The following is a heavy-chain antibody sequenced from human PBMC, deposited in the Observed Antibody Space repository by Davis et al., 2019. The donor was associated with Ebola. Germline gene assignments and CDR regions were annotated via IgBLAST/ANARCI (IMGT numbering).Heavy chain of an antibody. J-gene: IGHJ6*03. Sequence: PSEPLSLTSTVSGGSISRGGSYWTWIRQHPGKGLEWIGYIYYSGNTYYKPSLKSRVTISLDTSKNQFSLNLYSVTAADTAVYYCARDLRYDSSGYDYYFYMDVWGKGTTVTVSS. CDR3: ARDLRYDSSGYDYYFYMDV. CDR1: GGSISRGGSY. CDR2: IYYSGNT. V-gene: IGHV4-31*03. D-gene: IGHD3-22*01.